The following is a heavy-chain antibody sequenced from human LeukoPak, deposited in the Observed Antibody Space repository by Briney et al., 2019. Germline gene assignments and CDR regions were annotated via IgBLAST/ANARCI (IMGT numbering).Heavy chain of an antibody. J-gene: IGHJ6*02. Sequence: ASVKVSCKASGYTFTGYYMHWVRQAPGQGLEWMGWINPNSGGTNYAQKFQGWVTMTRDTSISTAYMELSRLRSDDTAVYYCARESPMGYYYGMDVWGQGTTVTVSS. V-gene: IGHV1-2*04. CDR2: INPNSGGT. D-gene: IGHD3-10*01. CDR3: ARESPMGYYYGMDV. CDR1: GYTFTGYY.